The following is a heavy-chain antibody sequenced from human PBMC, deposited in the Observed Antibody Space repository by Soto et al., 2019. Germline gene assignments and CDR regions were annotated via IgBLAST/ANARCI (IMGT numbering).Heavy chain of an antibody. CDR3: AAGTAKPTVVTNYWYFDL. CDR1: GFTFSDYY. V-gene: IGHV3-11*06. Sequence: QVQLVESGGGLVKPGGSLRLSCAASGFTFSDYYMSWIRQAPGKGLEWVSYISSSSSYTNYADSVKGRFTISRDNAKNSLYLQMNSLRAEDTAVYYCAAGTAKPTVVTNYWYFDLWGRGTLVTVSS. D-gene: IGHD4-17*01. J-gene: IGHJ2*01. CDR2: ISSSSSYT.